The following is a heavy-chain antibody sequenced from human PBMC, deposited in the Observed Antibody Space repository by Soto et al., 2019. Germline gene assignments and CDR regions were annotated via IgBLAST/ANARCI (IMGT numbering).Heavy chain of an antibody. J-gene: IGHJ5*02. Sequence: PSETLSLTCAVYGGSFSGYHWSWIRQPPGKGLEWIGKINHGGSAIYSPSLKSRLTISVDTSKNQFSLELSSVTAADTAVYYCARARPVVAASSWFDPWGQGTLVTAPQ. CDR1: GGSFSGYH. CDR3: ARARPVVAASSWFDP. V-gene: IGHV4-34*01. CDR2: INHGGSA. D-gene: IGHD2-15*01.